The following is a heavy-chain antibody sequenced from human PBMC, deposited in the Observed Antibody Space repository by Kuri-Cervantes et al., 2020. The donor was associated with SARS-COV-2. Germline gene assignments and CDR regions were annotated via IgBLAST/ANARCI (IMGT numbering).Heavy chain of an antibody. CDR1: GFTFSSYE. Sequence: GESLKISCAASGFTFSSYEMNWVRQAPGKGLEWVSYISSSGSTIYYADSVKGRFTISRDHSKNTVYLQLRSLRVEDAAVYYCAKDYSGSGFYLGLDYWGQGILVPSPQ. J-gene: IGHJ4*02. CDR3: AKDYSGSGFYLGLDY. CDR2: ISSSGSTI. V-gene: IGHV3-48*03. D-gene: IGHD3-22*01.